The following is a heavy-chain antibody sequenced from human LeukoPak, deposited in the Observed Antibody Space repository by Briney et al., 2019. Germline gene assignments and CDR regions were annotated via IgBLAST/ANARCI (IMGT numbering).Heavy chain of an antibody. J-gene: IGHJ3*02. Sequence: PGGSLRLSCAASGFTFSSYSMNWVRQAPGKGLEWVSSISSSSSYIYYADSVKGRFTISRDNAKNSLYLQMNSLRAEDTAVYCCASGLTRSSSWGPIDAFDIWGQGTMVTLSS. D-gene: IGHD6-13*01. CDR1: GFTFSSYS. CDR2: ISSSSSYI. CDR3: ASGLTRSSSWGPIDAFDI. V-gene: IGHV3-21*01.